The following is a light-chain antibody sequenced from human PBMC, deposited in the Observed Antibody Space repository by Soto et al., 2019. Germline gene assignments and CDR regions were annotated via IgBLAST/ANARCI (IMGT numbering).Light chain of an antibody. CDR2: DVS. J-gene: IGLJ1*01. CDR1: SSDVGGSNY. Sequence: QSVLTQPASVSGSPGQSITISCSGTSSDVGGSNYVSWYQQHPGKAPKLIIFDVSHRPSGFFNRFSGSKSGNTASLTISGLQAEDEADYYCSSYTSSSTYVFGSGTKLTVL. CDR3: SSYTSSSTYV. V-gene: IGLV2-14*03.